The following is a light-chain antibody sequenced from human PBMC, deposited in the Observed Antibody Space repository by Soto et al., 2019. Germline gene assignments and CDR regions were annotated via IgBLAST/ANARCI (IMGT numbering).Light chain of an antibody. V-gene: IGLV2-14*03. J-gene: IGLJ1*01. CDR2: DVS. CDR3: SSYTTSNTRQIV. Sequence: QSALTQPASVSGSPGQSITISCTGTSSDVGGYNYVSWYQHHPGKAPKLMIFDVSNRPSGVSNRFSGSKSGNTASLTISGCQPEDEADYYCSSYTTSNTRQIVFGTGTKLTVL. CDR1: SSDVGGYNY.